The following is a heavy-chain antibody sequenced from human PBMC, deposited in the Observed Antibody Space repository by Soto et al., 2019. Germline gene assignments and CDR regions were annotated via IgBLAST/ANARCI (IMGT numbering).Heavy chain of an antibody. CDR3: SRSILGSVAGPYYFDY. Sequence: GSLGLSCATSGFTFSGSDMHGVRQAAGKGLEWVGRIRSKANNYATAYTASVKGRFSISRDDSKNTAYLQMNSLKIEDTAVYYCSRSILGSVAGPYYFDYWGQGTLVTVSS. CDR2: IRSKANNYAT. CDR1: GFTFSGSD. V-gene: IGHV3-73*01. J-gene: IGHJ4*02. D-gene: IGHD1-26*01.